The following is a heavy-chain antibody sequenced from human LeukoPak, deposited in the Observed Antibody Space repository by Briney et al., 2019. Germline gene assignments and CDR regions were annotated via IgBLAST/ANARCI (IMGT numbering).Heavy chain of an antibody. Sequence: SETLSLTCTVSGGSISSSSYYWGWIRQPPGKGLEWIGSIYYSGSTYYNPSLKSRVTISVDTSKNQFSLKLSSVTAADTAVYYCARERDLRWCPFDYWGQGTLVTVSS. J-gene: IGHJ4*02. CDR3: ARERDLRWCPFDY. CDR2: IYYSGST. CDR1: GGSISSSSYY. D-gene: IGHD4-23*01. V-gene: IGHV4-39*07.